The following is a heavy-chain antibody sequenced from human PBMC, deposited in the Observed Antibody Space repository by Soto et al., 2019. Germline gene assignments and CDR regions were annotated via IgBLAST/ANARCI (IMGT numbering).Heavy chain of an antibody. Sequence: QVQLVESGGGLVKPGGSLRLSCAASGLTFSDHYMTWIRQAPGKGLEWISYISSSAGTIYYADSVEGRFTISRDNAKNSLYLQMTNLRAEDTAVYYCARAPYFGSGTYYYYAWTSGAKGPRSPSP. J-gene: IGHJ6*02. CDR3: ARAPYFGSGTYYYYAWTS. V-gene: IGHV3-11*01. CDR1: GLTFSDHY. CDR2: ISSSAGTI. D-gene: IGHD3-10*01.